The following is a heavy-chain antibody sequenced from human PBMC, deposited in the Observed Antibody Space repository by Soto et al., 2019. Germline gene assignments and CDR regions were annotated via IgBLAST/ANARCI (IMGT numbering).Heavy chain of an antibody. CDR1: GGTFSRYT. V-gene: IGHV1-69*02. CDR3: ASNFTGVLVLGTSPPGGDNYGWDV. CDR2: IIPIVDIP. J-gene: IGHJ6*02. D-gene: IGHD2-15*01. Sequence: QVQLVQSGAEVKKPGSSVKVSCKASGGTFSRYTFTWVRQAPGQGLEWMGRIIPIVDIPNYAQNFQGRVTITADKSTSTPYMELSSLTSDNTAVYYCASNFTGVLVLGTSPPGGDNYGWDVWGQGTTVSVS.